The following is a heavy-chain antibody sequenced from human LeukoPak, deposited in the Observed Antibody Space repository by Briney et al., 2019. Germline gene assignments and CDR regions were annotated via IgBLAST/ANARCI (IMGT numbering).Heavy chain of an antibody. CDR1: GFTFSSYA. V-gene: IGHV3-23*01. CDR2: ISGSGGST. Sequence: GGSLRLSCAASGFTFSSYAMSWVRQAPGKGLEWVSAISGSGGSTYYADSVKGRFTISRDNSKNTLYLQMNSLRAEGTAVYYCAQIAVAGYYYYYGMDVWGQGTTVTVSS. D-gene: IGHD6-19*01. J-gene: IGHJ6*02. CDR3: AQIAVAGYYYYYGMDV.